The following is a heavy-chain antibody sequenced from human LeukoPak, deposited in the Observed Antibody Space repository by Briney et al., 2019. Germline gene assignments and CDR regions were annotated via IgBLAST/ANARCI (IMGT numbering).Heavy chain of an antibody. CDR1: GGSISSSSYY. J-gene: IGHJ6*02. CDR2: IDYSGST. V-gene: IGHV4-39*07. Sequence: SETLSRTCTVSGGSISSSSYYLGWIRQPLGTGLEWIGSIDYSGSTYYNPSLKSRVTISVDTSKNQFSLKLSSVTAADTAVYYCARAAPHFVFFFKQKTAYEMDVWGQGTTVTVSS. CDR3: ARAAPHFVFFFKQKTAYEMDV. D-gene: IGHD3-3*01.